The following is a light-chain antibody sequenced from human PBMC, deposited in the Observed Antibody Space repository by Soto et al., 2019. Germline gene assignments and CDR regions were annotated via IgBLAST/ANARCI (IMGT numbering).Light chain of an antibody. CDR3: QQSYSSPWT. CDR2: AAS. CDR1: QSISNY. V-gene: IGKV1-39*01. J-gene: IGKJ1*01. Sequence: DIQMTQSPSSLSASVRDRVTITCRASQSISNYLNWYQQKPGRAPKILIYAASSLQSGFPSRFSGGGSGTDFTLTITSLQPEDFATYYCQQSYSSPWTFGQGTKVEI.